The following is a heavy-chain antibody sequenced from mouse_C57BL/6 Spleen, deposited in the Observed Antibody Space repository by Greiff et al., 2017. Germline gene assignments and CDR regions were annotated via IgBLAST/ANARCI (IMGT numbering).Heavy chain of an antibody. CDR1: GYTFTSYW. CDR3: ARTRSNYEWYFDV. CDR2: INPSNGGT. V-gene: IGHV1-53*01. J-gene: IGHJ1*03. D-gene: IGHD2-5*01. Sequence: QVQLQQPGTELVKPGASVKLSCKASGYTFTSYWMHWVKQRPGQGLEWIGNINPSNGGTNYNEKFKSKATLTVDKSSSTAYMQLSSLTSEDAAVYYCARTRSNYEWYFDVWGTGTTVTVSS.